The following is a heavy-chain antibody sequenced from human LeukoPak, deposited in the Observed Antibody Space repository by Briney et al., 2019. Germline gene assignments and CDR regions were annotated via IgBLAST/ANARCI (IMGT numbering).Heavy chain of an antibody. V-gene: IGHV4-39*07. Sequence: SETLSLTCTVSGGSISSGSYFWGWTRQSPGKGLEWIGNTHYSGNTYYNPSLKSRVTISLNTSKNQFSLKLSSVTAADTAVYYCATVLRGYYGSGSSIDYWGQGTLVTVSS. CDR2: THYSGNT. CDR1: GGSISSGSYF. J-gene: IGHJ4*02. D-gene: IGHD3-10*01. CDR3: ATVLRGYYGSGSSIDY.